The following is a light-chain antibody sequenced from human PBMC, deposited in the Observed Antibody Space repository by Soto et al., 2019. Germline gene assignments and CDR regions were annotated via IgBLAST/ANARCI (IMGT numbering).Light chain of an antibody. V-gene: IGLV1-44*01. Sequence: QSVLTQPPSASGTPGQRVTISCSGSSSNIGSNTVNWYQQLPGTAPKVLIYSNSQRPSGVPDRFSGSKSGTSASLAISGLQSEDEADYYCAAWDDSRNGRVVFGGGTKLTVL. CDR3: AAWDDSRNGRVV. CDR2: SNS. CDR1: SSNIGSNT. J-gene: IGLJ2*01.